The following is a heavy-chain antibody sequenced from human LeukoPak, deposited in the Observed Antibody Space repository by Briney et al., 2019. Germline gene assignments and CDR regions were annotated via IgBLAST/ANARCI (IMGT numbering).Heavy chain of an antibody. CDR1: GFTVSSNY. Sequence: GGSLRLSCTASGFTVSSNYMSWVRQAPGKGLEWVSALYSGGNTYYADSVKGRFTISRDHSKNTLYLQMNSLRAEDTAVYYCARDRPYDYWGQGTLVTVSS. V-gene: IGHV3-53*01. J-gene: IGHJ4*02. CDR3: ARDRPYDY. CDR2: LYSGGNT.